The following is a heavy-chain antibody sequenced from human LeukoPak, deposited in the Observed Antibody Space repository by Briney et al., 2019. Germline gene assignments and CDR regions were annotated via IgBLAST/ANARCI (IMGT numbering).Heavy chain of an antibody. Sequence: GGSLRLSCAASGFTFSSYWMSWVRQAPGKGLEWVANIKQDGSEKYYVDSVKGRFTISRDNAKNSLYLQMNSLRAEDTAVYYCARGFGSGSFYEPDYYLDYWGQGTLVTVSS. CDR1: GFTFSSYW. CDR2: IKQDGSEK. J-gene: IGHJ4*02. D-gene: IGHD3-10*01. V-gene: IGHV3-7*01. CDR3: ARGFGSGSFYEPDYYLDY.